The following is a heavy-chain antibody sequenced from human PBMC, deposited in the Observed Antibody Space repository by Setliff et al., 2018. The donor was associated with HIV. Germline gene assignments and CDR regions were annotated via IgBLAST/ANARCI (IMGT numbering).Heavy chain of an antibody. V-gene: IGHV4-38-2*02. CDR2: IYHSGST. J-gene: IGHJ4*02. D-gene: IGHD1-26*01. CDR1: GGSISSGYY. CDR3: ARTPEPIGIVGARGIDY. Sequence: PSETLSLTCTVSGGSISSGYYWGWIRQPPGKGLEWIGSIYHSGSTYYNPSLKSRVTISVDTSKNQFSLKLSSVTAADTAVYYCARTPEPIGIVGARGIDYWGQGTLVTV.